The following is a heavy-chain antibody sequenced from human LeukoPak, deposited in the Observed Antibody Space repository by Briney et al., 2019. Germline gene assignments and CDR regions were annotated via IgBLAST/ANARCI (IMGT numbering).Heavy chain of an antibody. V-gene: IGHV4-39*01. Sequence: PSETLSLTRTVSGGSISSSSYYWGWIRQPPGKGLEWIGSIYYSGSTYYNPSLKSRVTISVDTSKNQFSLKLSSVTAADTAVYYCARRVTYYDILTGYYNEYGETYWGQGTLVTVSS. CDR1: GGSISSSSYY. J-gene: IGHJ4*02. CDR2: IYYSGST. D-gene: IGHD3-9*01. CDR3: ARRVTYYDILTGYYNEYGETY.